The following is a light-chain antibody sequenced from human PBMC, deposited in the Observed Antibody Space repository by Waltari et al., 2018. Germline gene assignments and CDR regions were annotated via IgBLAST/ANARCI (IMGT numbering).Light chain of an antibody. Sequence: QSALTQPASVSGSPGQSITISCTGTSSDVGGYKYVSWYQQHPDKAPKLMLYDVNNLPSGCSNLFSVSKSVNTASLTISTLQAEHEADYYCSSYTSSTIPVFGTGTKVTVL. CDR2: DVN. V-gene: IGLV2-14*03. CDR3: SSYTSSTIPV. J-gene: IGLJ1*01. CDR1: SSDVGGYKY.